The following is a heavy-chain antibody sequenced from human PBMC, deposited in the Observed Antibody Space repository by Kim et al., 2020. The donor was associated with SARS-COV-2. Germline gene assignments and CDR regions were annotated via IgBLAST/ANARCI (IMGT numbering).Heavy chain of an antibody. Sequence: ASVKVSCKASGYTFTSYAMHWVRQAPGQRLEWMGWINAGNGNTKYSQKFQGRVTITRDTSASTAYMELSSLRSEDTAVYYCARDPGYCTGGVCYTFDYWGQGTLVTVSS. CDR3: ARDPGYCTGGVCYTFDY. V-gene: IGHV1-3*01. CDR1: GYTFTSYA. D-gene: IGHD2-8*02. CDR2: INAGNGNT. J-gene: IGHJ4*02.